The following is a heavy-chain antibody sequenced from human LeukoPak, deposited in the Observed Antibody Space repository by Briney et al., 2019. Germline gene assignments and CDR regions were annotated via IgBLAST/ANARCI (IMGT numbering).Heavy chain of an antibody. J-gene: IGHJ6*03. CDR3: ARILQAATVTTRGADYYYYMDV. Sequence: SGPTLVKPTQTLTLTCTFSGFSLSTSGMCVSWMRQPPGKALECLARLDWDADKYYNTSLKNRLTIFKDTSKNQVVLTMTNMDPVDTATYYCARILQAATVTTRGADYYYYMDVWGKGTTVTVSS. CDR2: LDWDADK. CDR1: GFSLSTSGMC. D-gene: IGHD4-17*01. V-gene: IGHV2-70*11.